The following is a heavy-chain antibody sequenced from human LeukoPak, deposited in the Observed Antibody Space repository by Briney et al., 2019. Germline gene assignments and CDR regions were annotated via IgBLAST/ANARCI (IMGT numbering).Heavy chain of an antibody. CDR3: AGGDEGDY. J-gene: IGHJ4*02. V-gene: IGHV3-7*04. Sequence: GGSLRLSCVASGFAFSNSWMNWVRQAPGKGLEWVANINQNGSEKYYEDSVKGRFTISRDNAKNSLYLQMNNLRGEDAGVYYCAGGDEGDYWGQGTLVTVSS. CDR1: GFAFSNSW. CDR2: INQNGSEK.